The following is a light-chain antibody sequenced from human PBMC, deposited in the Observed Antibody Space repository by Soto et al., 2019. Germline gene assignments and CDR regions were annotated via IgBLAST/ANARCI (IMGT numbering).Light chain of an antibody. J-gene: IGKJ1*01. V-gene: IGKV1-8*01. Sequence: AIGVTQSPSSLSASTGDRVTITCRASQGISSYLAWYQQKPGKAPKLLIYAASTLQSGVPSRFSGSGSGTDFTLTISCLKSEDFATYDCQQYYSYSWTFGQGTKVDIK. CDR2: AAS. CDR1: QGISSY. CDR3: QQYYSYSWT.